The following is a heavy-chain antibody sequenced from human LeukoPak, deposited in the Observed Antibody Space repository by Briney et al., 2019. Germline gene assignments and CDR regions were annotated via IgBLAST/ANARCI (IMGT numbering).Heavy chain of an antibody. CDR1: GGSISSSSYY. CDR3: AIIPYYYDSSVTYY. J-gene: IGHJ4*02. V-gene: IGHV4-39*07. Sequence: PSETLSLTCTVSGGSISSSSYYWGWIRQPPGKGLEWIGSIYYSGSTYYNPSLKSRVTISVDTSKNQFSLKLSSVTAADTAVYYRAIIPYYYDSSVTYYWGQGTLVTVSS. CDR2: IYYSGST. D-gene: IGHD3-22*01.